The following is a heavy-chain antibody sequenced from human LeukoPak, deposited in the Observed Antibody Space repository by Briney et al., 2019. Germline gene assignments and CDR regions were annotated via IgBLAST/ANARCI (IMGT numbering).Heavy chain of an antibody. CDR3: ARRAGDYSHPYDY. Sequence: QSGGSLRLSCTVSGFTVSSNSMSWVRQAPGKGLEWVSFIYTTGRTHDSDSVKGRFTISRDISKNTLYLQMNSLRAEDTAVYYCARRAGDYSHPYDYWGQGTLVTVSS. CDR2: IYTTGRT. J-gene: IGHJ4*02. D-gene: IGHD3-22*01. V-gene: IGHV3-53*01. CDR1: GFTVSSNS.